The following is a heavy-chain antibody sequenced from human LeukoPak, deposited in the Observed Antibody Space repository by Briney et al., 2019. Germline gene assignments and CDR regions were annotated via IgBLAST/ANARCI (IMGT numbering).Heavy chain of an antibody. D-gene: IGHD3-10*01. CDR2: IKPGGIT. V-gene: IGHV4-34*01. CDR3: VRGFSGVVGDY. CDR1: GGSLSDYY. Sequence: SETLSLTCAAYGGSLSDYYWSWIRQPPGEGLEWIGEIKPGGITNYNPSVKSRVTISADTSKNQLFLNVNSATAADTAVYYCVRGFSGVVGDYWGQGTLVTVSS. J-gene: IGHJ4*02.